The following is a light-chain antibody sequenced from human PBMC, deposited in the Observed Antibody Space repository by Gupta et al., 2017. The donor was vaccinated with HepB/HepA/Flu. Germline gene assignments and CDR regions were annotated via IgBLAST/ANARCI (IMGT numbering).Light chain of an antibody. J-gene: IGKJ2*04. CDR2: GAS. CDR3: QQYNNWPCS. Sequence: DIVMTQSPATLSLSPGERATLSCRASQSISSNLGWYQQKPGQAPRLLIYGASTRDTGIPARFSGSGSGTEFTLTISSLQSEDFAVYYCQQYNNWPCSFGQGTKLEIK. V-gene: IGKV3-15*01. CDR1: QSISSN.